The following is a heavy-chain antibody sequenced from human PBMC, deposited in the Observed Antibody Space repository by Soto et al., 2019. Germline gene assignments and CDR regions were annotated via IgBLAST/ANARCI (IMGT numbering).Heavy chain of an antibody. CDR2: ISGSGIST. CDR3: AKALQRGFFYYGMDV. D-gene: IGHD3-3*01. CDR1: GFTFNSYA. J-gene: IGHJ6*02. Sequence: EVQLLESGGGLVQPGGSLRLSCAASGFTFNSYAISWVRQAPGTGLEWVSAISGSGISTFYADSVKGRFTISRDNSNNTLYLQMNSLRADDTAVYYCAKALQRGFFYYGMDVWGQGTTVTVSS. V-gene: IGHV3-23*01.